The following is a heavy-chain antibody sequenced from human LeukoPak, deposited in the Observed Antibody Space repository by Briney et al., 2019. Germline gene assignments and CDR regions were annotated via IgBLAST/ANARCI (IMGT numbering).Heavy chain of an antibody. Sequence: SQTLSLTCTVSGGSISSGGYYWSWIRQHPGKGLEWIGYIYYSGSTYYNPSLKSRVTISVDTSKNQFSLKLSSVIAADTAVYYCARDLRQQLVRGYGMDVWGQGTTVTVSS. J-gene: IGHJ6*02. V-gene: IGHV4-31*03. CDR2: IYYSGST. CDR1: GGSISSGGYY. CDR3: ARDLRQQLVRGYGMDV. D-gene: IGHD6-13*01.